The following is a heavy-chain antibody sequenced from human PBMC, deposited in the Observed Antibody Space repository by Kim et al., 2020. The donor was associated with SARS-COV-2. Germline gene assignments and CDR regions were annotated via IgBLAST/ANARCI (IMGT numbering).Heavy chain of an antibody. V-gene: IGHV3-33*06. CDR3: AKDAWSTDYVWGSYRHHSDY. CDR1: GFTFSSYG. Sequence: GGSLRLSCAASGFTFSSYGMHWVRQAPGKGLEWVAVIWYDGSNKYYADSVKGRFTISRDNSKNTLYLQMNSLRAEDTAVYYCAKDAWSTDYVWGSYRHHSDYWGQGTLVTVSS. CDR2: IWYDGSNK. J-gene: IGHJ4*02. D-gene: IGHD3-16*02.